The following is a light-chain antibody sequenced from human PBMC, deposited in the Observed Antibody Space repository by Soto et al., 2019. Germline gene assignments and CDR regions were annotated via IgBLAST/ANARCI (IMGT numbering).Light chain of an antibody. CDR2: DAS. V-gene: IGKV1-33*01. CDR1: QDIAKY. J-gene: IGKJ4*01. CDR3: QQYDDLLS. Sequence: DIQMTQSPSSLPASVGDRVTITCQASQDIAKYLNWYQQKPGNAPKLLIYDASELHAGVPSRFSGSGSGTDFTFTISSVKPEDFATYYCQQYDDLLSFGGGTKVEIK.